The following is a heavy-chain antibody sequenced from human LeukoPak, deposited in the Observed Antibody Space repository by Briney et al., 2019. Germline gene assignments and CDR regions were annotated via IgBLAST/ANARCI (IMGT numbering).Heavy chain of an antibody. Sequence: GGSLRLSCAASGFTVSSNYMSWVRQAPGKGLEWVSAISGSGGSTYYADSVKGRFTISRDNSKNTLYLQMNSLRAEDTAVYYCAKDPELLRVNYFDYWGQGTLVTVSS. CDR2: ISGSGGST. CDR3: AKDPELLRVNYFDY. CDR1: GFTVSSNY. J-gene: IGHJ4*02. V-gene: IGHV3-23*01. D-gene: IGHD1-26*01.